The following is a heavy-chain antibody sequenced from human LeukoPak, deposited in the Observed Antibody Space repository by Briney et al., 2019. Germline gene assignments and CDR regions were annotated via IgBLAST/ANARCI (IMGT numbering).Heavy chain of an antibody. CDR1: GFTFSSYS. Sequence: GGSLRLSCAASGFTFSSYSMNWVRQAPGKGLEWVSFISSSSDYIYYGDSVKGRFTISRDNAKNSLYLQMNSLRAEDTAVYYCARDAGCFDLWGRGTLVTVFS. CDR3: ARDAGCFDL. V-gene: IGHV3-21*01. J-gene: IGHJ2*01. CDR2: ISSSSDYI.